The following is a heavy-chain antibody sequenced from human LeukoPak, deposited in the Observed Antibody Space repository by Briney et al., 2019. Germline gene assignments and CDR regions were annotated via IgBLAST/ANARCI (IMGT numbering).Heavy chain of an antibody. V-gene: IGHV1-18*01. CDR3: VRDQYLNVMTGFDE. CDR1: GYMFNLYG. CDR2: TSVNNGDT. D-gene: IGHD3-9*01. J-gene: IGHJ4*02. Sequence: ASVKVSCKASGYMFNLYGISWVRQAPGQGLEWMAWTSVNNGDTKYGQKFQGRVTVTTGTSTSTVYLELRSLRPDDTAVYYCVRDQYLNVMTGFDEWGQGTLVTVSS.